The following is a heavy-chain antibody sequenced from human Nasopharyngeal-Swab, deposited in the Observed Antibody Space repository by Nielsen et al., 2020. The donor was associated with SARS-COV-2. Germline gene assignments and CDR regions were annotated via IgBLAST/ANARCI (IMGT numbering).Heavy chain of an antibody. D-gene: IGHD6-19*01. J-gene: IGHJ4*02. CDR2: IYHSGST. CDR3: ARANPEPSTSSGWYGRLVHYFDY. Sequence: VRQAPGKGLEWLGEIYHSGSTNYNPSLKSRVTISVDKSKNQFSLKLSSVTAADTAVYYCARANPEPSTSSGWYGRLVHYFDYWGQGTLVTVSS. V-gene: IGHV4-4*02.